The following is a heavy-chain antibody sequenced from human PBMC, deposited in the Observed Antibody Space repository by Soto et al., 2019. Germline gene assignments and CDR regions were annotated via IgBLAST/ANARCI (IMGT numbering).Heavy chain of an antibody. D-gene: IGHD3-22*01. Sequence: EVQLLESGGGLVQPGGSLRLSCAASGLTFSSYAMSWVRQAPGKGLEWVSAISGSGGSTYYADSVKGRFTISRDNSKNTLDLQMNSLRAEDPAVYYCVSPGLLAPIDYWGQGTLVTVSS. CDR1: GLTFSSYA. CDR3: VSPGLLAPIDY. J-gene: IGHJ4*02. V-gene: IGHV3-23*01. CDR2: ISGSGGST.